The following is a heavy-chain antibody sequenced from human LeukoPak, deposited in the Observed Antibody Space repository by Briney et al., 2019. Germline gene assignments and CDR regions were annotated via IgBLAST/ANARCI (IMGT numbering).Heavy chain of an antibody. Sequence: ASVKVSCKASGGTFSSYAISWVRQAPGQGLEWMGGIIPIFGTANYAQKFQGRVTITTDESTSTAYMELSSLRSEDTVVYYCARVPEITRDYYYYMDVWGKGTTVTVSS. J-gene: IGHJ6*03. D-gene: IGHD3-10*01. CDR1: GGTFSSYA. V-gene: IGHV1-69*05. CDR3: ARVPEITRDYYYYMDV. CDR2: IIPIFGTA.